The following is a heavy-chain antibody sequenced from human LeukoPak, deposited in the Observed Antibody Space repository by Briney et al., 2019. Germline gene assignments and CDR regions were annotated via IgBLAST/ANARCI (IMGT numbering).Heavy chain of an antibody. J-gene: IGHJ4*02. D-gene: IGHD3-10*01. V-gene: IGHV3-53*01. CDR2: IYSGGTT. CDR1: GFIVNSNY. CDR3: AKDPEF. Sequence: GGSLRLSCAVSGFIVNSNYMSWVRQAPGKGLEWVSVIYSGGTTYYADSVKGRFTISRDNSKNTLYLQMNSLRAEDTAVYYCAKDPEFWGQGTLVTVSS.